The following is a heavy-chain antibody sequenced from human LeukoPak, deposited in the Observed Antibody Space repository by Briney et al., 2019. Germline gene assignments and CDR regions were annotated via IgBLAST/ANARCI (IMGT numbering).Heavy chain of an antibody. CDR2: IIPIFGTA. CDR3: ARDSLIDSSSSSSFWFDP. D-gene: IGHD6-6*01. J-gene: IGHJ5*02. Sequence: SVKVSCKASGGTFSSYAISWVRQAPGQGLEWMGGIIPIFGTANYAQKFQGRVTITTDESTSTAYMEPSSLRSEDTAVYYCARDSLIDSSSSSSFWFDPWGQGTLVTVSS. CDR1: GGTFSSYA. V-gene: IGHV1-69*05.